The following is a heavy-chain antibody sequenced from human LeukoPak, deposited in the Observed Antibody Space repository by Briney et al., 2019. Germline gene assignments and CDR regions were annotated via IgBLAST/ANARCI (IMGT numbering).Heavy chain of an antibody. CDR2: INHSGST. D-gene: IGHD3-10*01. CDR3: ANFLYGSGSYYVDY. J-gene: IGHJ4*02. V-gene: IGHV4-34*01. Sequence: SETLSLTCAVYGGSFSDYYWSWIRQPPGKGLEWIGEINHSGSTNYNPSLKSRVTISVDTSKNQFSLKLSSVTAADTAVYYCANFLYGSGSYYVDYWGQGTLVTVSS. CDR1: GGSFSDYY.